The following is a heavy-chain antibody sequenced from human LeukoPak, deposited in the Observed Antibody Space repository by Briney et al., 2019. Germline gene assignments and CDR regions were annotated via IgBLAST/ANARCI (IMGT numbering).Heavy chain of an antibody. CDR3: ARLGVGIVVVTAIPNYYYYGMDV. Sequence: GGSLRLSCAASGFTFSSYAMSWVRQAPGKGLEWVSAISGSGGSTYYADSVKGRFTISRDNAKNSLYLQMNSLRAEDTAVYYCARLGVGIVVVTAIPNYYYYGMDVWGQGTTVTVSS. D-gene: IGHD2-21*02. CDR1: GFTFSSYA. CDR2: ISGSGGST. V-gene: IGHV3-23*01. J-gene: IGHJ6*02.